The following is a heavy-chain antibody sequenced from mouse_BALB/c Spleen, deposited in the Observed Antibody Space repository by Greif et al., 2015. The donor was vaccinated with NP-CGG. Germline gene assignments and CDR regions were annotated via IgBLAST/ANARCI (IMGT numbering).Heavy chain of an antibody. Sequence: VQLQQSGAELVRPGTSVKISCKASGYTFTNYWLGWVKQRPGHGLEWIGDIYPGGGYTNYNEKFKGKATLTADTSSSTAYMQLSSLTSEDSAVYFCARRGTVVANAMDYWGPGTSVTVSS. CDR3: ARRGTVVANAMDY. CDR2: IYPGGGYT. V-gene: IGHV1-63*02. J-gene: IGHJ4*01. D-gene: IGHD1-1*01. CDR1: GYTFTNYW.